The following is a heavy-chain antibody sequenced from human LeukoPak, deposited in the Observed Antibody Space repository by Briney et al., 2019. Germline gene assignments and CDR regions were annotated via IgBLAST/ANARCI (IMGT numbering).Heavy chain of an antibody. CDR1: GGSISSGSYY. J-gene: IGHJ6*03. V-gene: IGHV4-61*02. CDR3: ARVGDYYYYMDV. CDR2: IYTSGST. Sequence: SETLSLTCTVSGGSISSGSYYWSWIRQPAGKGLEWIGRIYTSGSTNYNPSLKSRVPISVDTSKNQFSLKLSSVTAADTAVYYCARVGDYYYYMDVWGKGTTVTVSS.